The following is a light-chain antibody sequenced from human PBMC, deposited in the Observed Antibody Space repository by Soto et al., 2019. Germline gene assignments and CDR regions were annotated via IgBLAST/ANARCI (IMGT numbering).Light chain of an antibody. J-gene: IGLJ2*01. V-gene: IGLV2-14*01. Sequence: QSALTQPASVSGSPGQSITIPCTGTSSDIGGYNYVSWYQQFPGKAPTLMIYDVSNRPSGVSNRFSASKSGNTASLTISGLQAEDEASYYCSSYTSSSTLVVFGGGTKVTVL. CDR1: SSDIGGYNY. CDR3: SSYTSSSTLVV. CDR2: DVS.